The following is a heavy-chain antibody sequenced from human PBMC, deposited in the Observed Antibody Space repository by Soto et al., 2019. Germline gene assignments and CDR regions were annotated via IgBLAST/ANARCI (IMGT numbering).Heavy chain of an antibody. Sequence: GGSLRLSCAASGFTFSSYWMSWVRQAPGKGLEWVANIKQDGSEKYYVDSVKGRFTISRDNAKNSLYLQMNSLRAEDTAVYYCSSGGRHRVLYYFDYWGQGTLVTVSS. CDR3: SSGGRHRVLYYFDY. J-gene: IGHJ4*02. CDR2: IKQDGSEK. D-gene: IGHD1-1*01. CDR1: GFTFSSYW. V-gene: IGHV3-7*01.